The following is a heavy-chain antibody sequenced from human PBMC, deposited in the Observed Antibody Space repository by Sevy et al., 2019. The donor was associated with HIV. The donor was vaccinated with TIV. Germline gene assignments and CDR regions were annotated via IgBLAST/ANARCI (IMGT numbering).Heavy chain of an antibody. D-gene: IGHD3-10*01. Sequence: ASVKVSCKASGSTINNNAISWVRQAPGQRLEWIGRIILLTNVVKYAQKFQDRVAIVADKSTNTGYMELHSLRHEDAAVYYCARDHANTWPYYYYYGLDVWGQGTTVTVSS. V-gene: IGHV1-69*04. CDR3: ARDHANTWPYYYYYGLDV. J-gene: IGHJ6*02. CDR1: GSTINNNA. CDR2: IILLTNVV.